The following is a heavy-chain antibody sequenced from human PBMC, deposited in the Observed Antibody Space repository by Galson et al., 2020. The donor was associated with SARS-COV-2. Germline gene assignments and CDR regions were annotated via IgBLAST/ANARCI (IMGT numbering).Heavy chain of an antibody. CDR2: ISYDGSNK. J-gene: IGHJ4*02. CDR1: GFTFSSYG. CDR3: ARSLLRGTFDY. Sequence: QAGGSLRLSCAASGFTFSSYGMHWVRQAPGKGLEWVAVISYDGSNKYYADSVKGRFTISRDNSKNTLYLQMNSLRAEDTAVYYCARSLLRGTFDYWGQGTLVTVSS. V-gene: IGHV3-30*03. D-gene: IGHD1-1*01.